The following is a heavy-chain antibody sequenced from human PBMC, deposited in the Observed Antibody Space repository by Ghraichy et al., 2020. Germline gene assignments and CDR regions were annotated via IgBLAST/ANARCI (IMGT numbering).Heavy chain of an antibody. CDR1: GGSISSYY. V-gene: IGHV4-59*01. J-gene: IGHJ6*02. CDR2: IHYSGST. Sequence: SQTLSLTCTVSGGSISSYYWSWIRQSPGKGLEWIGYIHYSGSTNYNPSLKRRVTMSVDTSKKQLSLKVRSVTAADSAVYYCARSKGASDYDFWSGNYYYAMDVWGQGAAVTVSS. CDR3: ARSKGASDYDFWSGNYYYAMDV. D-gene: IGHD3-3*01.